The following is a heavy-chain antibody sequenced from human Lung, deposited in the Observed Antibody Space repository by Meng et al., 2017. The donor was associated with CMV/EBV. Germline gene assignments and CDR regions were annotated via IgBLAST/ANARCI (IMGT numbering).Heavy chain of an antibody. D-gene: IGHD6-13*01. V-gene: IGHV3-30*02. Sequence: GGSLRLXXAASGFTFSSYGMHWVRQAPGKGLEWVAFIRYDGSNKYYADSVKGRFTISRDNSKNTLYLQMNSLRAEDTAVYYCAKAVYGSSSEGYWGRGTLVTVSS. CDR3: AKAVYGSSSEGY. CDR1: GFTFSSYG. CDR2: IRYDGSNK. J-gene: IGHJ4*02.